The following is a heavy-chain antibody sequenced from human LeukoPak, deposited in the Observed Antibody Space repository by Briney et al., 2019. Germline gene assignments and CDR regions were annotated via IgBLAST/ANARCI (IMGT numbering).Heavy chain of an antibody. V-gene: IGHV1-69*13. D-gene: IGHD2-2*01. Sequence: VKVSCKASGGTFSSYAISWVRQAPGQGLEWMGGIIPIFGTANYAQKFQGRVTITADESTSTAYMELSSLRSEDTAVYYCATEEPIVVVPAAISYYGMDVWGQGTTVTVSS. CDR1: GGTFSSYA. CDR2: IIPIFGTA. J-gene: IGHJ6*02. CDR3: ATEEPIVVVPAAISYYGMDV.